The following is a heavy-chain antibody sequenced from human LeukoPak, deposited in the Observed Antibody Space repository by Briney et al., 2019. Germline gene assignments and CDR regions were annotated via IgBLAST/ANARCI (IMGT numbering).Heavy chain of an antibody. V-gene: IGHV3-30-3*01. CDR2: ISYDGSNK. D-gene: IGHD6-13*01. J-gene: IGHJ6*02. CDR3: ARDKALPQYSSSWYVGNYYYGMDV. Sequence: GRSLRLSCAASGFTFRSYAMHWVRQAPGKGLEWVALISYDGSNKYYADSVKGRFTISRDNSKNTPYLQMNSLRAEDTAVYYCARDKALPQYSSSWYVGNYYYGMDVWGQGTTVTVSS. CDR1: GFTFRSYA.